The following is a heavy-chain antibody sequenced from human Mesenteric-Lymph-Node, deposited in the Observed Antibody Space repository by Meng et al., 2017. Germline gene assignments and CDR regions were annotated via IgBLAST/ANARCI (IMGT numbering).Heavy chain of an antibody. Sequence: GESLKISCAASGFTFDDYVMHWVRQVPGKGLEWVSLISWDGGSTYYADSVKGRFTTSRDNSKNSLYLQMNSLRAEDTALYYCAKSPISSGWLGAFDYWGQGTLVTVSS. CDR2: ISWDGGST. CDR3: AKSPISSGWLGAFDY. V-gene: IGHV3-43D*04. CDR1: GFTFDDYV. J-gene: IGHJ4*02. D-gene: IGHD6-19*01.